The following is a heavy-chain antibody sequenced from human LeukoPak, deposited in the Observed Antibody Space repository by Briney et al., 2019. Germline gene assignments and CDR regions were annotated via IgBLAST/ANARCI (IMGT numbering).Heavy chain of an antibody. V-gene: IGHV4-59*01. CDR3: ARGPITIFGVVKAYFDY. J-gene: IGHJ4*02. CDR2: IYYSGST. Sequence: PSETLSLTCTVSGGSISSYYWSWIRQPPGKGLEWIGYIYYSGSTNYNPSLKSRVTISVDTSKNQFSLKLSSVTAADTAVYYCARGPITIFGVVKAYFDYWGQGTLVTVSS. CDR1: GGSISSYY. D-gene: IGHD3-3*01.